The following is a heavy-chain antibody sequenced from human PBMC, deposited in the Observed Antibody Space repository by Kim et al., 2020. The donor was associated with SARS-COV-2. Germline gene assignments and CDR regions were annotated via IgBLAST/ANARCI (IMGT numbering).Heavy chain of an antibody. J-gene: IGHJ4*02. D-gene: IGHD3-3*02. CDR3: AKEKSRIWDY. Sequence: GSTFYADSVKGRFTITSNNSETSLYMQMNSLTMEDSALYYCAKEKSRIWDYWGQGTLVTVSS. CDR2: GST. V-gene: IGHV3-43*01.